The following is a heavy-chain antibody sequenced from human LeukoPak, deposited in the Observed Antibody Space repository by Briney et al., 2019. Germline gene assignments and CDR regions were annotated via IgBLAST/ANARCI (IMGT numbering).Heavy chain of an antibody. CDR2: MNPNSGNT. J-gene: IGHJ6*04. Sequence: ASVKVSCKASGYTFTSYDINWVRQATGQGLEWMGWMNPNSGNTGYAQKFQGRVTITRNTSISTAYMELSSLRSEDTAVYYCARGRRWYQLPYKMDVWDKGTTVTVSS. CDR3: ARGRRWYQLPYKMDV. V-gene: IGHV1-8*03. CDR1: GYTFTSYD. D-gene: IGHD2-2*01.